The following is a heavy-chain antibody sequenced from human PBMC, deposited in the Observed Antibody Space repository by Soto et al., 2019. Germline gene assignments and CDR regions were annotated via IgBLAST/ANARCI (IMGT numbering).Heavy chain of an antibody. V-gene: IGHV1-69*02. D-gene: IGHD1-26*01. J-gene: IGHJ6*02. CDR3: ARTGGYYGMDV. Sequence: QVQLVQSGAEVKKPGSSVKVSCKASGGTFSSYTISWVRQAPGQGLEWMGRIIPILGIANYAQKFQGRVTXTXXKSTSTAYMELSSLRSEDTAVYYCARTGGYYGMDVWGQGTTVTVSS. CDR1: GGTFSSYT. CDR2: IIPILGIA.